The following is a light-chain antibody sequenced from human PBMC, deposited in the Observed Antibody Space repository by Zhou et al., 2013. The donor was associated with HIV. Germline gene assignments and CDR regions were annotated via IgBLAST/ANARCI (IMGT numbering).Light chain of an antibody. CDR1: QSVNHN. J-gene: IGKJ4*01. Sequence: DIQMTQSPSSLSASVGDAVIITCRASQSVNHNLAWYQQKPGKAPKLLIYAASSLQSGVPSRFSGSGSGTDFTLTISSLQPEDFATYYCQQSYSTLALTFGGGTKVEIK. CDR3: QQSYSTLALT. CDR2: AAS. V-gene: IGKV1-39*01.